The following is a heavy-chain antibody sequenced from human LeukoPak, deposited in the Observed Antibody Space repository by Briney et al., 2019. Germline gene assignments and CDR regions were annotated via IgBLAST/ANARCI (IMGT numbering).Heavy chain of an antibody. CDR2: AFTGDSDT. CDR1: GYNFMTCG. V-gene: IGHV5-51*01. J-gene: IGHJ3*02. CDR3: ARPTFDFVSGSKDEGAFDI. D-gene: IGHD3-10*01. Sequence: PGESLKICCQGSGYNFMTCGIAWGRQMPGKGLECMGIAFTGDSDTRYNPSFQGQVTMSADKSTTTAYLQLTSLKPSDTAIYYRARPTFDFVSGSKDEGAFDIWGQGTMVTVSS.